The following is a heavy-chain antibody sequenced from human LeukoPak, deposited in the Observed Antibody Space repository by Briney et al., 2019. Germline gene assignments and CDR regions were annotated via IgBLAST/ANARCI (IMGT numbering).Heavy chain of an antibody. D-gene: IGHD3-22*01. J-gene: IGHJ4*02. CDR2: ISGSGGST. CDR3: AKSQYYYDSSGYYYPDY. V-gene: IGHV3-23*01. Sequence: GGSLRLSCVASGFTFSSYAMSWVRQAPGKGLEWVSAISGSGGSTYYADSVKGRFTISRDNSKNTLYLQMNSLRAEDTAVYYCAKSQYYYDSSGYYYPDYWGQGTLVTVSS. CDR1: GFTFSSYA.